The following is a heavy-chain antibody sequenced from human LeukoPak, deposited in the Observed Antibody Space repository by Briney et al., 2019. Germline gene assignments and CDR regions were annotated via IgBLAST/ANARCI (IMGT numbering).Heavy chain of an antibody. CDR2: ISSSGSYI. Sequence: PGGSLRLSCAASGFTFSSYSMNWVRQAPGKGLEWVSSISSSGSYIYYADSVKGRFTISRDNAKNSLYLQMNSLRAGDTAVYYCARVIAAAGTSYFDYWGQGTLVTVSS. J-gene: IGHJ4*02. V-gene: IGHV3-21*01. CDR1: GFTFSSYS. CDR3: ARVIAAAGTSYFDY. D-gene: IGHD6-13*01.